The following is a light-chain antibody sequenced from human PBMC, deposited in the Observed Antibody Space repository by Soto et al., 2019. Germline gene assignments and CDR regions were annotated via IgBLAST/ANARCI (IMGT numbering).Light chain of an antibody. J-gene: IGKJ2*01. Sequence: EIAMTQSPLSLAVTPGEPASISCRSSQTLLHSNGYTYLDWYLQKPGQSPQLLIYLGSNRASGVPDRFSGSGSGTDFTLNISRVEAEDVGIFYCMQGLRPMYTFGQGTKLEIK. CDR1: QTLLHSNGYTY. CDR2: LGS. CDR3: MQGLRPMYT. V-gene: IGKV2-28*01.